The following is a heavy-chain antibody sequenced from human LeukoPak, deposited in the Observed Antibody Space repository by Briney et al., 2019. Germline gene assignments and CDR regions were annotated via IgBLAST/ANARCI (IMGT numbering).Heavy chain of an antibody. D-gene: IGHD1-26*01. CDR3: AKDHSGSYSGWYFDL. CDR2: ISGGGEAT. V-gene: IGHV3-23*01. J-gene: IGHJ2*01. Sequence: GGSLXLSCAASGFTFSGFAMSWVRQVPGKGXXWVSGISGGGEATFYADSVKGRFTSSRDSSTNTLYLQMNSLRVEDTAIYHCAKDHSGSYSGWYFDLWGRGTLVTVSS. CDR1: GFTFSGFA.